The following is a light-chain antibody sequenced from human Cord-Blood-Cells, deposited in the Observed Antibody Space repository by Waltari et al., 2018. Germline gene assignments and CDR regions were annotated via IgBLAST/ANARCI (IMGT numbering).Light chain of an antibody. V-gene: IGLV2-8*01. CDR3: SSYAGSNNWV. CDR2: EVS. CDR1: SSDVGCYNY. J-gene: IGLJ3*02. Sequence: QSALTQPPSASGSPGQSVTTSCTGTSSDVGCYNYVSWYQQHPGKAPKLMIYEVSKRPSGVPDRVAGSKSGNTASLTVSGLQAEDEADYYCSSYAGSNNWVFGGGTKLTVL.